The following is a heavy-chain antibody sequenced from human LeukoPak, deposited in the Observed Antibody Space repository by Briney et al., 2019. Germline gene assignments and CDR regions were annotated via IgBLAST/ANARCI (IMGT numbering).Heavy chain of an antibody. V-gene: IGHV3-23*01. CDR1: GFTFSSYA. Sequence: GGSLRLSCAASGFTFSSYAMTWVRQAPGKGLEWVSGISGSSDSTNYADSAKGRFTISRDNSKNTLYLQMNSLRAEDTAVYYCAISSGYYFWLDYWGQGTLVTVSS. J-gene: IGHJ4*02. CDR3: AISSGYYFWLDY. D-gene: IGHD3-22*01. CDR2: ISGSSDST.